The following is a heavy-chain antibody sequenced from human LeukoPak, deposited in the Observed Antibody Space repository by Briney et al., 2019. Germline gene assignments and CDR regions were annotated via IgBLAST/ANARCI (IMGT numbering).Heavy chain of an antibody. J-gene: IGHJ6*02. CDR1: GFTFGTYA. V-gene: IGHV3-30-3*01. CDR2: ISYDGSNK. CDR3: AREYDYGDYMGFGMDV. Sequence: GGSLRLSCAASGFTFGTYAMHWVRQAPGKGLEWVAVISYDGSNKYYADSVKGRFTISRDNSKNTVYLQMNSLRVEDTAVYYCAREYDYGDYMGFGMDVWGQGTTVTVSS. D-gene: IGHD4-17*01.